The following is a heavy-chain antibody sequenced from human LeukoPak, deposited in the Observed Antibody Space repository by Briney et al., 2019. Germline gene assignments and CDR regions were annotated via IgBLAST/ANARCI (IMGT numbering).Heavy chain of an antibody. CDR1: GYTLTELS. CDR2: FDPEDGET. CDR3: ATSTFYDTLKPYYFDY. J-gene: IGHJ4*02. V-gene: IGHV1-24*01. D-gene: IGHD3-9*01. Sequence: ASVKVSCKVSGYTLTELSMHWVRRAPGKGLEWMGGFDPEDGETIYAQKFQGRVTMTEDTSTDTAYMELSSLRSEDTAVYYCATSTFYDTLKPYYFDYWGQGTLVTVSS.